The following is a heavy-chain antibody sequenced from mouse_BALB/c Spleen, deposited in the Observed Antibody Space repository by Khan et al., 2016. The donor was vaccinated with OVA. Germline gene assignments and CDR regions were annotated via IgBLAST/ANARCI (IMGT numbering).Heavy chain of an antibody. D-gene: IGHD2-14*01. CDR3: VRDGAYHRNDGWFAY. CDR1: GYTFTSYT. Sequence: VELVESGAELARPGASVKMSCKASGYTFTSYTIHWIKKRPGQGLERIGYINPSNGYTNYNQKFKDKATLTTDKSSTTAYLQLSSLTSDDSAVYNCVRDGAYHRNDGWFAYWGQGTLVTVSA. J-gene: IGHJ3*01. V-gene: IGHV1-4*01. CDR2: INPSNGYT.